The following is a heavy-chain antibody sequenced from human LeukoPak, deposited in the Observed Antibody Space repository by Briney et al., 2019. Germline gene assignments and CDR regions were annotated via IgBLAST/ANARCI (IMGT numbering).Heavy chain of an antibody. CDR2: INPSGGST. J-gene: IGHJ4*02. D-gene: IGHD3-9*01. V-gene: IGHV1-46*01. CDR3: ATWPGATPLRYFDWLHQYYFDY. CDR1: GYTFTSYY. Sequence: ASVKVSCKASGYTFTSYYMHWVRQAPGQGLEWMGIINPSGGSTSYAQKFQGRVTMTRDTSKNQFSLKLSSVTAADTAVYYCATWPGATPLRYFDWLHQYYFDYWGQGTLVTVSS.